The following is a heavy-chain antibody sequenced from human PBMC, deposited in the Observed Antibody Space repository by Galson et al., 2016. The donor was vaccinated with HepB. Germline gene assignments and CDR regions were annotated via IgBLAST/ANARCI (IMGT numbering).Heavy chain of an antibody. V-gene: IGHV1-2*04. Sequence: SVKVSCKASGYIVTGDYVHWVRQAPGQGLEWIGWIDPRSGGTIYAENFQGWVTMTRDTSINTAYMELSRLRSADTAVYYCARLRRIVTTGSWSSPSYFDYWGQGTLVTVSS. D-gene: IGHD1-26*01. CDR2: IDPRSGGT. CDR1: GYIVTGDY. CDR3: ARLRRIVTTGSWSSPSYFDY. J-gene: IGHJ4*02.